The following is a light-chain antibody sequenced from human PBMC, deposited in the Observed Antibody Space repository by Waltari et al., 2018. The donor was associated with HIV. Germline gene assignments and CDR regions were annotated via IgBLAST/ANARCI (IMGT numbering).Light chain of an antibody. V-gene: IGLV3-1*01. CDR3: QAWDSSTARGVV. CDR2: QDS. J-gene: IGLJ2*01. CDR1: KLGDKY. Sequence: SYELTQPPSVSVSPGQTASITCSGDKLGDKYACWYQQKPGQSPLLVIYQDSKRPSGIPERFSGSNSGNTATLTISGTQAMDEADYYGQAWDSSTARGVVFGGGTKLTVL.